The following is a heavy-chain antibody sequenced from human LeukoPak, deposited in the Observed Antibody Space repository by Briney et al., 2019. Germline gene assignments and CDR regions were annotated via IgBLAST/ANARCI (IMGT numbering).Heavy chain of an antibody. J-gene: IGHJ4*02. CDR3: AKGPSDTTLATAFDY. D-gene: IGHD5-18*01. CDR1: GFMFSSYG. Sequence: PGGSLRLSCAASGFMFSSYGMYWVRQPPGKGLEWVAVIWYDGSNKYYTDSVKGRFTISRDNSKNTLYLQMNSLRVEDTAVYYCAKGPSDTTLATAFDYWGQGTLVTVSS. V-gene: IGHV3-33*07. CDR2: IWYDGSNK.